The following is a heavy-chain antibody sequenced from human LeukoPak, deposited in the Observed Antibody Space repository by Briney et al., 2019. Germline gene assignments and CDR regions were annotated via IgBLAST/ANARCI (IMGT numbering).Heavy chain of an antibody. CDR3: ASPDYGGNGLGNWYFDL. CDR2: ISGSGGST. V-gene: IGHV3-23*01. J-gene: IGHJ2*01. D-gene: IGHD4-23*01. Sequence: GGSLRLSCAASGFTFSSYAMSWVRQAPGKGLEWVSAISGSGGSTYYADSVKGRFTISRDNSKNTLYLQMNSLRSEDTAVYYCASPDYGGNGLGNWYFDLWGRGTLVTVSS. CDR1: GFTFSSYA.